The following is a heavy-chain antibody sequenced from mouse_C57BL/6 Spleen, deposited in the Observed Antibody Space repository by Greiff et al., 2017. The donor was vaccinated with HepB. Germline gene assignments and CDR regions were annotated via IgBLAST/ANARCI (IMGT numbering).Heavy chain of an antibody. CDR2: ISNGGGST. Sequence: EVKVVESGGGLVQPGGSLKLSCAASGFTFSDYYMYWVRQTPEKRLEWVAYISNGGGSTYYPDTVKGRFTISRDNAKNTLYLQMSRLKSEDTAMYYCARHLDGYIYAMDYWGQGTSVTVSS. CDR1: GFTFSDYY. D-gene: IGHD2-3*01. J-gene: IGHJ4*01. V-gene: IGHV5-12*01. CDR3: ARHLDGYIYAMDY.